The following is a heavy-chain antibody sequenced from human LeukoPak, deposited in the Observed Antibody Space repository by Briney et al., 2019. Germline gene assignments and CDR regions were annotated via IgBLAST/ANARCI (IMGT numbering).Heavy chain of an antibody. D-gene: IGHD5-18*01. J-gene: IGHJ4*02. V-gene: IGHV3-74*01. Sequence: WGSLRLSCAASGFTFSSYWMNWVGQAPGKGLLWVSRSSSDGGSTSYADSVEGRFTIYRDNDKNTLDLQMNNLRAEDTAVYYCARAREYSYGPHYFDYWGQGTLVTVSS. CDR3: ARAREYSYGPHYFDY. CDR1: GFTFSSYW. CDR2: SSSDGGST.